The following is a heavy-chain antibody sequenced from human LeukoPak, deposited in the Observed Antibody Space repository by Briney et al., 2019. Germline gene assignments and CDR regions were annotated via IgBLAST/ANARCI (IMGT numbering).Heavy chain of an antibody. Sequence: PSETLSLTCAVYGGSFSGYYWSWIRQPPGKGLEWIGEINHSGSTNYNPSLKSRVTISVDTSKNQFSLKLSSVTAADTAVYYCARASWEYSSSSVDYYYYMDVWGKGTTVTVSS. V-gene: IGHV4-34*01. J-gene: IGHJ6*03. CDR2: INHSGST. CDR3: ARASWEYSSSSVDYYYYMDV. D-gene: IGHD6-6*01. CDR1: GGSFSGYY.